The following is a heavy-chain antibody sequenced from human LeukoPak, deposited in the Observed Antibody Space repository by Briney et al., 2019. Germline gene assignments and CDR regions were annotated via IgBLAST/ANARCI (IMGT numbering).Heavy chain of an antibody. V-gene: IGHV1-24*01. Sequence: ASVKVSCKVSGYTLTELSMHWVRQAPGKGLEWMGGFYPEDGETIYAQRFRGRVTMTADTSTTTAYMELRSLRSHDTAVYYCARVADYGSGSHLFDYWGQGTLVAVSS. CDR3: ARVADYGSGSHLFDY. CDR1: GYTLTELS. J-gene: IGHJ4*02. CDR2: FYPEDGET. D-gene: IGHD3-10*01.